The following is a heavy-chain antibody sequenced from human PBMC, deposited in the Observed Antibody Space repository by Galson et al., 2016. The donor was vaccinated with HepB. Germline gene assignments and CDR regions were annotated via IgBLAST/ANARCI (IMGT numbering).Heavy chain of an antibody. V-gene: IGHV5-10-1*01. D-gene: IGHD2-2*02. CDR1: GYNFIPYW. CDR2: IDPSYSYA. J-gene: IGHJ3*02. Sequence: QSGAEVKKPGESLRISCKVSGYNFIPYWINWVRHMPGKGLEWMGRIDPSYSYAPYGPSFQGHVTFSVDKSTSTVFLQWNSLRASDTAIYLCARPNTLGGLDIWGRGTMVTVSS. CDR3: ARPNTLGGLDI.